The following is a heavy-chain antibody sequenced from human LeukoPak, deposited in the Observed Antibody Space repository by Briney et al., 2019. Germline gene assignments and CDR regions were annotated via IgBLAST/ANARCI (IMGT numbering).Heavy chain of an antibody. Sequence: SETLSLTCTVSGDSVTNYYWSWIRQSPAKGLEWIGYLYHSGSTNYNPSLQSRVSLSLDTSKNQFSLKLNSVTAADTAVYYCARHPYYDILTGYYRRKQQFDYWGQGTLVTVSS. CDR1: GDSVTNYY. V-gene: IGHV4-59*02. CDR3: ARHPYYDILTGYYRRKQQFDY. D-gene: IGHD3-9*01. CDR2: LYHSGST. J-gene: IGHJ4*02.